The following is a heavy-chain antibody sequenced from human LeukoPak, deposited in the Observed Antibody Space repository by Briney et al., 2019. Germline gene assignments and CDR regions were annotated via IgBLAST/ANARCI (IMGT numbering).Heavy chain of an antibody. CDR2: INTDGRST. Sequence: GGSLRLSCAASGFTFSNYWMHWVRQAPGKGLVWVSRINTDGRSTSYVDSVKGRFTISRDNAKNSLYLQMNSLRAEDTAVYYCASSTYYYGSGSYGWFDPWGQGTLVTVSS. CDR1: GFTFSNYW. CDR3: ASSTYYYGSGSYGWFDP. V-gene: IGHV3-74*01. J-gene: IGHJ5*02. D-gene: IGHD3-10*01.